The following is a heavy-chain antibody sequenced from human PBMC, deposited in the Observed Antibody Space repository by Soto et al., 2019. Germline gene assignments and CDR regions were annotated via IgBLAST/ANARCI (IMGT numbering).Heavy chain of an antibody. CDR1: GGTFSSYA. Sequence: QVQLVQSGAEVKKPGSSVNVSCKASGGTFSSYAISWVRQAPGQGLEWMGGIIPIFGTANYAQKFQGRVTITADESTSTAYMELSSLRSEDTAVYYCARDRNGYCSSTSCSTGWYFDLWGRGTLVTVSS. D-gene: IGHD2-2*03. V-gene: IGHV1-69*01. CDR2: IIPIFGTA. J-gene: IGHJ2*01. CDR3: ARDRNGYCSSTSCSTGWYFDL.